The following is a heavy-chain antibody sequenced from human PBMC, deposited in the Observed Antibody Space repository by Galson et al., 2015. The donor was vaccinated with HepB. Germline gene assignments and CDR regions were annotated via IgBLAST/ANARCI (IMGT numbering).Heavy chain of an antibody. J-gene: IGHJ4*02. Sequence: SLRLSCAASGFSFGAYAMHWVRQAPGKGLEWVGHIRSKASNYATAYLESVKGRFTISRDDSRNTAFLQMNSLKTEDTAVYYCIRWRAGNYFDYWGQGALVTVSS. V-gene: IGHV3-73*01. CDR3: IRWRAGNYFDY. CDR2: IRSKASNYAT. CDR1: GFSFGAYA.